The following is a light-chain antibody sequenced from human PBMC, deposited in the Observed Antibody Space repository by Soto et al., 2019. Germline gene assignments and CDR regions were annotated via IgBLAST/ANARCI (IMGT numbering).Light chain of an antibody. V-gene: IGKV3-20*01. J-gene: IGKJ3*01. CDR3: LHYGSSPFT. CDR2: GAS. CDR1: QSVSRSY. Sequence: EIVLTQSPGTLSLSPGEIATLSCRASQSVSRSYLAWYQQKPGQAPRLLIYGASSRATGIPDRFSGSGSGTDFTLTIRRLEPEEVAVYYCLHYGSSPFTFGPGTKVDVK.